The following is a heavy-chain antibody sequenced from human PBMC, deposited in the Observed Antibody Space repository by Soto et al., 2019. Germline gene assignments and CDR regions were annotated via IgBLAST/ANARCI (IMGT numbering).Heavy chain of an antibody. Sequence: SDPTLVNPTETLTLTCTVSGFSLSNARMGVSWIRQPPGKALEWLAHIFSNDEKSYSTSLKSRRTISKDTSKSQVVLTMTNMDPVDTATYYCARTCITFFGVDYYYYGMSVWGHGTTVSVS. D-gene: IGHD3-3*01. CDR2: IFSNDEK. CDR3: ARTCITFFGVDYYYYGMSV. CDR1: GFSLSNARMG. V-gene: IGHV2-26*01. J-gene: IGHJ6*02.